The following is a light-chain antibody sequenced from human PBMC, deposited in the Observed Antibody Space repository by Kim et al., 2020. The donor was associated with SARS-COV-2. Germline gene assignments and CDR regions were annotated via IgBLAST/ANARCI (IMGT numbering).Light chain of an antibody. CDR2: DAS. J-gene: IGKJ1*01. V-gene: IGKV1-12*01. CDR1: QAISSW. Sequence: DIQMTQSPSSVSASVGDRVNITCRASQAISSWLAWYQQKPGKAPKLLIYDASSLQSGVPSRFSGSGSGTDFTLTINSLQPEDFATYYCQQANSFPRTFGKGTKVDIK. CDR3: QQANSFPRT.